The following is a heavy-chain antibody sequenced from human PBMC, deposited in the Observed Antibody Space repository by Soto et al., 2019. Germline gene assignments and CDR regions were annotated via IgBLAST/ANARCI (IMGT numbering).Heavy chain of an antibody. CDR3: ARGDSGYGYHDAFDI. CDR1: GYSFTSYW. CDR2: IYPGDSDT. J-gene: IGHJ3*02. Sequence: GESLKISCKGSGYSFTSYWIGWVRQMPGKDLEWMGIIYPGDSDTRYSPSFQGQVTISADKSISTAYLQWSSLKASDTAMYYCARGDSGYGYHDAFDIWGQGTMVTVSS. V-gene: IGHV5-51*01. D-gene: IGHD5-12*01.